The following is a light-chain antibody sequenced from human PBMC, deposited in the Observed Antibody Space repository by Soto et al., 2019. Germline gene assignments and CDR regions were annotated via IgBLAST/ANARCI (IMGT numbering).Light chain of an antibody. J-gene: IGKJ1*01. CDR1: RGLLQSNGYKY. V-gene: IGKV2-28*01. CDR2: LGS. CDR3: QQSYSSPPT. Sequence: DIVMTQSPLSLSVTPGESAGISWRGIRGLLQSNGYKYLDCYLQRPGQSPQLLIYLGSNRAHGVPDRFSGSGSGPDFTLTISSLQPEDFATYYCQQSYSSPPTFGQGTKVDIK.